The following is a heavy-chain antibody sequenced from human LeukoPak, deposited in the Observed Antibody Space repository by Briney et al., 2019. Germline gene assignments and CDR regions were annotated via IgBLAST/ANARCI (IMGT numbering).Heavy chain of an antibody. CDR2: INHSGST. V-gene: IGHV4-34*01. D-gene: IGHD2-2*03. CDR1: GGSFSGYY. CDR3: ARGPQIGYCSSTSCLSFERGSLKTWFDP. Sequence: PSETLSLTCAVYGGSFSGYYWSWIRQPPGKGLEWIGEINHSGSTNYNPSLKSRVTISVDTSKNQFSLKLSSVTAADTAVYYCARGPQIGYCSSTSCLSFERGSLKTWFDPWGQGTLVTVSS. J-gene: IGHJ5*02.